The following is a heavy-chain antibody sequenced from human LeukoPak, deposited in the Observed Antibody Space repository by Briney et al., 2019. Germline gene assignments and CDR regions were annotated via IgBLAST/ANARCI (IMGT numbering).Heavy chain of an antibody. J-gene: IGHJ5*02. V-gene: IGHV4-4*07. CDR1: GGSISSYY. CDR3: ARDPTPPSIAARPRVSWFDP. CDR2: IYTSGST. D-gene: IGHD6-6*01. Sequence: SETLSLTCTVSGGSISSYYWSWIRQPAGKGLEWIGRIYTSGSTNYNPSLKSRVTMSVDTSKNQFSLKLRSVPAADTAVYYCARDPTPPSIAARPRVSWFDPRGQGTLVTVSS.